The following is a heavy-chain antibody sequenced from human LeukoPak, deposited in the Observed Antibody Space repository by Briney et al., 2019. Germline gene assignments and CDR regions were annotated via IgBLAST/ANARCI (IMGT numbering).Heavy chain of an antibody. CDR2: IYYSGNI. CDR1: GGSISSGGYS. D-gene: IGHD6-25*01. CDR3: ASGRSAIAASGPVYFDY. Sequence: SQTLSLTCVVSGGSISSGGYSWSWIRQPPGKGLEWIGYIYYSGNINYNPSLKSRVTISVDTSKSQFSLKLSSVTAADTAVYYCASGRSAIAASGPVYFDYWGQGTLVTVSS. J-gene: IGHJ4*02. V-gene: IGHV4-30-4*07.